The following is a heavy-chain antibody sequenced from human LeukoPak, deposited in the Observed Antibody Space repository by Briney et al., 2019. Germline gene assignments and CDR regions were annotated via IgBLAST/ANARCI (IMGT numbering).Heavy chain of an antibody. CDR2: ISPSSSYI. CDR3: ARDGEWELPRYFDY. Sequence: PGGSLRLSCAASGFTFRTYNMNWVRQAPGKGLEWVSSISPSSSYIYYADSVKGRFTISRDNAKNSLYLQMNSLRAEDTAVYYCARDGEWELPRYFDYWGQGTLVTVSS. J-gene: IGHJ4*02. CDR1: GFTFRTYN. V-gene: IGHV3-21*01. D-gene: IGHD1-26*01.